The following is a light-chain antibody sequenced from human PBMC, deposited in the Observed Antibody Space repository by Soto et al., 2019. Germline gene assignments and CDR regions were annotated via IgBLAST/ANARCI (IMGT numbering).Light chain of an antibody. J-gene: IGKJ1*01. Sequence: EIVLTQSPGTLSLSPGERATLSCRASQSVSSSYLAWYQQKPGQAPRLLIYGASSRATGIPDRFSGSGSGKDFTLTISRLEPEDFAVYYCQQYANSPGTFGQGTKVEI. CDR1: QSVSSSY. CDR2: GAS. CDR3: QQYANSPGT. V-gene: IGKV3-20*01.